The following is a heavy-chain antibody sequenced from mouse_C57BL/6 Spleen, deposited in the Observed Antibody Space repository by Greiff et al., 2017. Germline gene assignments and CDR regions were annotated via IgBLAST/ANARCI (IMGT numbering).Heavy chain of an antibody. V-gene: IGHV1-52*01. CDR1: GYTFTSYW. J-gene: IGHJ3*01. Sequence: QVQLQQPGAELVRPGSSVKLSCKASGYTFTSYWMHWVKQRPIQGLEWIGNIDPSDSETHYNQKFKDKATLTVDKSSSTAYMPLSSLTSEDSAVYYSARDGYVAWFAYWGQGTLVTVSA. D-gene: IGHD2-2*01. CDR2: IDPSDSET. CDR3: ARDGYVAWFAY.